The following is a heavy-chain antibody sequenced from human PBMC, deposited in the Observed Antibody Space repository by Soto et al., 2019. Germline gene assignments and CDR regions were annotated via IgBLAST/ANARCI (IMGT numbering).Heavy chain of an antibody. V-gene: IGHV1-2*02. J-gene: IGHJ6*02. Sequence: GASVKVSCKASGYTFSGHYIHWMRQAPGQGLERMGWINPQSGGTNSAQKFQGRITMTSDASINTAYMELTRLTSDDTAVYFCARAILQNLYYYYAMDVWG. CDR3: ARAILQNLYYYYAMDV. CDR1: GYTFSGHY. CDR2: INPQSGGT. D-gene: IGHD3-9*01.